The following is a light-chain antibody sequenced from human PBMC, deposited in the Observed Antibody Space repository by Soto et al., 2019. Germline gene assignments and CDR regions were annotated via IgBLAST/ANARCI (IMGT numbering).Light chain of an antibody. CDR2: DAS. Sequence: EIVLTQSPATLSLSPGERATLSCRASQSVSSYLAWYQQKPGQAPRLLIYDASNWATGIPARFSGSGSGTDFTLTISSLEPEDFAVYYCQQYNNWPMTFGQGTRVEIK. V-gene: IGKV3-11*01. CDR1: QSVSSY. J-gene: IGKJ5*01. CDR3: QQYNNWPMT.